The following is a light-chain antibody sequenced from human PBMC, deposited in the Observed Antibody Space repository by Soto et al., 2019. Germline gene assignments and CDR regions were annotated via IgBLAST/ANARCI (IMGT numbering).Light chain of an antibody. V-gene: IGKV3-20*01. J-gene: IGKJ5*01. CDR1: QSVTRRY. CDR2: GTT. Sequence: DIVLTQSPGTLSLSLGERATLSCRASQSVTRRYLAWYQQKPGQAPRLLIYGTTSRGTGTPDRFSGSGSGSDFALTINRLEPEDDAVYYCQRYDSTPPSITFGQGTQLEIK. CDR3: QRYDSTPPSIT.